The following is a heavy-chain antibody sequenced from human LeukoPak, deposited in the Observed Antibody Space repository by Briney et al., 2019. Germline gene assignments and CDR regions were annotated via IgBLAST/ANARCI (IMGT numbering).Heavy chain of an antibody. J-gene: IGHJ4*02. CDR3: AKGRIAAHLDY. Sequence: GGALRLTCAASGCIFSSYSMNWVGQAPGRGRGCVSYNSSSTSTIYYADSVKGRFTISRDNTKNSMYLQMNRLRAEDTAVYYCAKGRIAAHLDYWGQGTLVTVSS. CDR2: NSSSTSTI. V-gene: IGHV3-48*04. CDR1: GCIFSSYS. D-gene: IGHD6-6*01.